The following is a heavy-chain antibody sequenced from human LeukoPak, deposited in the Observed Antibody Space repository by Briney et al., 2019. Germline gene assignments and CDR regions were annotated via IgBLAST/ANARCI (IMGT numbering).Heavy chain of an antibody. CDR2: IWYDGSNK. CDR3: ARRVGGGAPYYFDY. J-gene: IGHJ4*02. V-gene: IGHV3-33*01. D-gene: IGHD1-26*01. Sequence: GGSLRLSCAASGFTFSSYGMHWVRQAPGKGLEWVAVIWYDGSNKYYADSVKGRFTISRDNSKNTLYLKMNSLRAEDTAVYYCARRVGGGAPYYFDYWGQGTLVTVSS. CDR1: GFTFSSYG.